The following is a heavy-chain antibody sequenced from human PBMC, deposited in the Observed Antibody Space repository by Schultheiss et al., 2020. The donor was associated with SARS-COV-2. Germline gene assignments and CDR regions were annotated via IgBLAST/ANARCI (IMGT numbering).Heavy chain of an antibody. Sequence: GSLRLSCTVSGGSISSYYWSWIRQPAGKGLEWIGRIYTSGSTNYNPSLKSRVTISVDTSKNQFSLSLSSVTAADAAVYYCARLRENVGHGYYDFWSGYYTFDYWGQGTLVTVSS. D-gene: IGHD3-3*01. J-gene: IGHJ4*02. CDR3: ARLRENVGHGYYDFWSGYYTFDY. V-gene: IGHV4-4*07. CDR2: IYTSGST. CDR1: GGSISSYY.